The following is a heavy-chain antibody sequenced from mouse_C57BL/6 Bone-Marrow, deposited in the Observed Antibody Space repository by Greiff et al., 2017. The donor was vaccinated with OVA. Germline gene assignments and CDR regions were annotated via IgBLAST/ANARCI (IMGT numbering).Heavy chain of an antibody. CDR3: ASYSKGAY. CDR2: IWSGGST. V-gene: IGHV2-2*01. Sequence: VQGVESGPGLVQPSQSLSITCTVSGFSLTSYGVHWVRQSPGKGLEWLGVIWSGGSTDYNAAFISRLSISKDNSKSQVFFKMNSLQADDTAIYYCASYSKGAYWGQGTLVTVSA. D-gene: IGHD2-5*01. CDR1: GFSLTSYG. J-gene: IGHJ3*01.